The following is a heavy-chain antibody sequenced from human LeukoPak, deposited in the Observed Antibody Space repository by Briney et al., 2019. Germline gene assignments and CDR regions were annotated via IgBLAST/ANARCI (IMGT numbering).Heavy chain of an antibody. CDR1: GDSLTTSY. J-gene: IGHJ5*02. V-gene: IGHV4-59*08. Sequence: PSETLSLTCVVSGDSLTTSYWSWIRQPPGEGLEYIGYIYYSGVTNYNPSLKSRVTISLDTSKNHFSLNLRSVTAADSAVYYCAKTARIPGSWGQGTLVTVSS. D-gene: IGHD5-12*01. CDR3: AKTARIPGS. CDR2: IYYSGVT.